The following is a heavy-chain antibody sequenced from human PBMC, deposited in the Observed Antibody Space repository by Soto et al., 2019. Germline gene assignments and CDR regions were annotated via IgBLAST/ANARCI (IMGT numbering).Heavy chain of an antibody. Sequence: PSETLSLTCTVSGGYIRGSSYYWSWIRQPPGKGLEWIGSIYYSGSTYYNPSLKSRVTISVDTSKNQFSLKLSSVTAADTAVYYCAREGLSPYCSGGSCYSSAFWGQGTLVTVSS. CDR3: AREGLSPYCSGGSCYSSAF. CDR2: IYYSGST. J-gene: IGHJ4*02. CDR1: GGYIRGSSYY. V-gene: IGHV4-39*01. D-gene: IGHD2-15*01.